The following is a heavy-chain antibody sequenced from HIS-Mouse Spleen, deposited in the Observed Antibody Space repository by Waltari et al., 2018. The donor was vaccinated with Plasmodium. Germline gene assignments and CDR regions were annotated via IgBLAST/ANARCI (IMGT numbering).Heavy chain of an antibody. D-gene: IGHD6-13*01. CDR2: ISYDGSNK. Sequence: QVQLVESGGGVVQPGRSLRLSCAASGFTFSSYGMHWVRQAPGKGLEWVAVISYDGSNKYYAYSVKGRFTISRDNSKNTLYLQMNSLRAEDTAVYYCAKDRRSSSWYVDYWGQGTLVTVSS. CDR1: GFTFSSYG. V-gene: IGHV3-30*18. CDR3: AKDRRSSSWYVDY. J-gene: IGHJ4*02.